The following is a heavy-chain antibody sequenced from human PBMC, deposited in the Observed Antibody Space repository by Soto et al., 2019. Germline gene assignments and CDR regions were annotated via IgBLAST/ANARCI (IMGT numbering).Heavy chain of an antibody. CDR3: AHSTDSDYSNYGGDAFDI. J-gene: IGHJ3*02. CDR2: IYWDDDK. CDR1: GFSLSTSGVG. Sequence: GSGPTLVNPTQTLTLTCTFSGFSLSTSGVGVGWIRQPPGKALEWLALIYWDDDKRYSPSLKSRLTITKDTSKNQVVLTMTNMDPVDTATYYCAHSTDSDYSNYGGDAFDIWGQGTMVTVSS. D-gene: IGHD4-4*01. V-gene: IGHV2-5*02.